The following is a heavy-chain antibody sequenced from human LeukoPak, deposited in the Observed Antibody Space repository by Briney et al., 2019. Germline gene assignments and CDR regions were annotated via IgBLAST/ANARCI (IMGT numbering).Heavy chain of an antibody. CDR2: ISAYNGNT. J-gene: IGHJ4*02. D-gene: IGHD3-22*01. V-gene: IGHV1-18*01. CDR1: GYTFTSYG. CDR3: ARSIELDYYDSSGYYYY. Sequence: ASVKVSCKASGYTFTSYGISWVRQAPGQGLEWMGWISAYNGNTNYAQKLQGRVTMTTDTSTSTAYMELRSLRSDDTAVYYCARSIELDYYDSSGYYYYWGQGTLVTVSS.